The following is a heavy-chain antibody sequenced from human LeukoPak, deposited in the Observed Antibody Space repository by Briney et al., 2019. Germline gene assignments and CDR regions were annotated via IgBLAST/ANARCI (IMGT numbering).Heavy chain of an antibody. J-gene: IGHJ3*02. CDR1: GGTFSSYA. D-gene: IGHD4-23*01. CDR2: IIPIFGTA. Sequence: ASVKVSCKASGGTFSSYATSWVRQAPGQGLEWMGGIIPIFGTANYAQKFQGRVTITADESTSTAYMELSSLRSEDTAVYYCASEGSTPVVDAFDIWGQGTMVTVSS. CDR3: ASEGSTPVVDAFDI. V-gene: IGHV1-69*13.